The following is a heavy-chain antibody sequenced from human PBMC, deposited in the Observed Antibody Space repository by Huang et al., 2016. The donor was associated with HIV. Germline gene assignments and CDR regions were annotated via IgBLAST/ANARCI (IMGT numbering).Heavy chain of an antibody. J-gene: IGHJ6*02. CDR3: ARGRTRSSLYDSYYGLDV. CDR1: GGTFSTYA. D-gene: IGHD6-6*01. CDR2: ILPICGKA. V-gene: IGHV1-69*01. Sequence: QVQLVQSAAEVTKPGSAVQVSCKAPGGTFSTYAISWVRQAPGQGRAWVVWILPICGKANYVQEFQGTVTITADEFTSTAYMELSSLRSEDTALYYCARGRTRSSLYDSYYGLDVWGQGTTVTVSS.